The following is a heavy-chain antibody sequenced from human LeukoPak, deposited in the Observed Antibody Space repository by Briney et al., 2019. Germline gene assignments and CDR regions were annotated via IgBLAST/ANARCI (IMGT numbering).Heavy chain of an antibody. J-gene: IGHJ3*02. CDR2: IYNSGDN. Sequence: SETLSLTCTVSGGSISSGADFWTWIRQHPGKGLEWIGYIYNSGDNYYNPSLKGRVTMAVDTSRNQFSLKLSSVTAADTAVYYCARDAVTIAMDAFDIWGQGTMVTVSS. D-gene: IGHD4-17*01. CDR3: ARDAVTIAMDAFDI. CDR1: GGSISSGADF. V-gene: IGHV4-31*03.